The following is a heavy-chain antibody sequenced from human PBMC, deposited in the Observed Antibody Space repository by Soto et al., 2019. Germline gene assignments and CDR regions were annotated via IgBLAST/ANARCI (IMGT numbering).Heavy chain of an antibody. CDR1: GFSLSTSGGG. V-gene: IGHV2-5*02. D-gene: IGHD6-19*01. J-gene: IGHJ4*02. CDR2: IYWDDDK. CDR3: AHNIAVASYDY. Sequence: ESGHTLEKPTQTLTLTCTLSGFSLSTSGGGVGWIRQPPGKALEWLAVIYWDDDKRYSPSLKNRLTITKDTSKNQVVLTMTNLDPVDTATYYCAHNIAVASYDYWGQGTLVTVSS.